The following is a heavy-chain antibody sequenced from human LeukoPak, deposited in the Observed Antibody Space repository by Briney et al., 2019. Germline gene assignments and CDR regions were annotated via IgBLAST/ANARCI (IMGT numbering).Heavy chain of an antibody. D-gene: IGHD6-25*01. Sequence: PGGSLRLSCAASGFTFSSYWMSWVRQAPGKGLEWVANIKQDGSEKYYVDSVMGRFAVSRDNAKNSLFLQMNSLRAEDTAVYYCARLRIGAAGHYYFDYWGQGTLVTVSS. J-gene: IGHJ4*02. CDR1: GFTFSSYW. V-gene: IGHV3-7*01. CDR2: IKQDGSEK. CDR3: ARLRIGAAGHYYFDY.